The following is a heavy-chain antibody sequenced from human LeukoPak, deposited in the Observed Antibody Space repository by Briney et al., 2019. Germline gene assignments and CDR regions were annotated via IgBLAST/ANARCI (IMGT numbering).Heavy chain of an antibody. CDR1: GYTFTDYD. Sequence: ASVKVSCKTSGYTFTDYDITWVRQAPGQGLEWMGRDSPYNGNTYYSQRFQDRVIITKDTSTGTAYMDLRDLRTDDTAMYYCARDGRVRRVVKDLFEYWGQGTLVAVSS. CDR3: ARDGRVRRVVKDLFEY. CDR2: DSPYNGNT. D-gene: IGHD3-10*01. J-gene: IGHJ4*02. V-gene: IGHV1-18*01.